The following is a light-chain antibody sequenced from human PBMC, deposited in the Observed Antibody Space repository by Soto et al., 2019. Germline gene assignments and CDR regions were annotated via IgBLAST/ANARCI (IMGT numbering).Light chain of an antibody. J-gene: IGKJ4*01. CDR2: AAS. CDR3: QQSYSTPSST. Sequence: DIQMTQSPSPLSASVGDRVTITCRASQSINSYLNWYQQKPGKAPQLLIYAASSLQSGVPSRFSGSGSGTDFILTISSLQPEDFATYYCQQSYSTPSSTFGGGTKVDIK. CDR1: QSINSY. V-gene: IGKV1-39*01.